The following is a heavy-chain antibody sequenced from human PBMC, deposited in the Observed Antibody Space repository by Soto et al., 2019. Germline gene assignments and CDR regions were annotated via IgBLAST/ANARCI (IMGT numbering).Heavy chain of an antibody. D-gene: IGHD2-15*01. J-gene: IGHJ4*02. CDR3: ARDSWGFDC. Sequence: QVQLVESGGGVVQPGTSLRLSCAASGFIFRNYAMHWVRQAPGKGLEWVADISYDERNIHYADYVKGRFTISRDNSKNTLFLQMNNLRPEDTAVYYCARDSWGFDCWGQGTLVTVSS. V-gene: IGHV3-30*04. CDR1: GFIFRNYA. CDR2: ISYDERNI.